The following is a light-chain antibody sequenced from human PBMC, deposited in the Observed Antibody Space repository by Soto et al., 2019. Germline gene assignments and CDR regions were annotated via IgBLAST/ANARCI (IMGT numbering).Light chain of an antibody. V-gene: IGKV3-20*01. CDR2: GAS. CDR1: QSVSSSY. J-gene: IGKJ1*01. Sequence: EIVLTQSPGTLSLSPGERATLSCRASQSVSSSYLAWYQQKPGQAPRLLIYGASSRATGIPDRFSGSGPWTDFTLTVSRIETEDFAVYYCQQYGSSPWTFGQGTNVEIK. CDR3: QQYGSSPWT.